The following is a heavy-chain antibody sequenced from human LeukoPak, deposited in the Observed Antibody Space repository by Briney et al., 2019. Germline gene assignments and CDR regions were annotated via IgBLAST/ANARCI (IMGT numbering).Heavy chain of an antibody. CDR3: ANEGSSGYFDY. Sequence: GGSLRLSCAASGFTFSSYEMNWVRQAPGKGLEWVSYISSSGSTTYYADSVKGRFTISRDNAKNSLYLQMNSLRAEDTAVYYCANEGSSGYFDYWGQGTLVTVSS. CDR1: GFTFSSYE. CDR2: ISSSGSTT. V-gene: IGHV3-48*03. D-gene: IGHD6-6*01. J-gene: IGHJ4*02.